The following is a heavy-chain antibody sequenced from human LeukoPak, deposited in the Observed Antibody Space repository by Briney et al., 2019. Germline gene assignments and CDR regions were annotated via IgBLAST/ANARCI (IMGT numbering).Heavy chain of an antibody. CDR1: GYTLTGLS. J-gene: IGHJ3*02. V-gene: IGHV1-24*01. CDR3: ATDRXYXXGXXAFDI. Sequence: ASVKVSCKVSGYTLTGLSMHWVRQAPGKGLEWMGGFDPEDGETIYAQKFQGRVTMTEDTSTDTAYMELSSLRSEDTAVYYCATDRXYXXGXXAFDIXXQXTXXTVX. CDR2: FDPEDGET.